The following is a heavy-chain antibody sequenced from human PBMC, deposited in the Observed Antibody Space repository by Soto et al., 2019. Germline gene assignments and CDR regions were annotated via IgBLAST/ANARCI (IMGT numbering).Heavy chain of an antibody. J-gene: IGHJ4*02. CDR2: IYYSGDT. CDR3: ARHPGYTVPTVYATHYFDY. D-gene: IGHD2-8*01. V-gene: IGHV4-39*01. Sequence: PSETLSLTCTVSGGSISSNNYYCGWIRQPPGKGLEWIGSIYYSGDTYYYPSLESRVTMSVDTSKSQFSLKLSSVTAADTAVYYCARHPGYTVPTVYATHYFDYWGQGIVVTVS. CDR1: GGSISSNNYY.